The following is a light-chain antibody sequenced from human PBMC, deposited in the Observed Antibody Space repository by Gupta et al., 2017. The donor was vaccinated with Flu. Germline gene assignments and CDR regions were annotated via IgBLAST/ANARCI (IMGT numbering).Light chain of an antibody. CDR2: SSN. Sequence: SGSNIGGNTVDWYQQLPGPAPRLLISSSNRRPSGVPDRFSGSKSGTSASLAIGGLQSEDEADYYCAAWDDSLKCYVFGSGTKVSVL. CDR1: GSNIGGNT. J-gene: IGLJ1*01. V-gene: IGLV1-44*01. CDR3: AAWDDSLKCYV.